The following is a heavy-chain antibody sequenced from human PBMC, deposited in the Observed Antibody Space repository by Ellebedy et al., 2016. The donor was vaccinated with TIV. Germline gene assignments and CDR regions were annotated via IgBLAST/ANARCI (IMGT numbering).Heavy chain of an antibody. V-gene: IGHV3-48*04. CDR1: GFTFSSYS. J-gene: IGHJ3*02. CDR3: ARGGIPYYDILTGTDAFDI. D-gene: IGHD3-9*01. Sequence: PGGSLRLSCAASGFTFSSYSMNWVRQAPGKGLEWVSYISSSGSTIYYADSVKGRFTISRDNAKNSLYLQMNSLRAEDTAVYYCARGGIPYYDILTGTDAFDIWGQGTMVTVSS. CDR2: ISSSGSTI.